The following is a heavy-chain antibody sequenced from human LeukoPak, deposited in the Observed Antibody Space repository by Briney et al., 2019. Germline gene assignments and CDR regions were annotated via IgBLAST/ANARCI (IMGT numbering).Heavy chain of an antibody. CDR2: IYYSGST. CDR3: ARRGAARPFDY. CDR1: GGSISSSSYY. Sequence: KTSETLSLTCTVSGGSISSSSYYWGWIRQPPGKGLEWIGSIYYSGSTYYNPSLKSRVTISVDTSRNQFSLKLSSVTAADTAVYYCARRGAARPFDYWGQGTLVTVSS. V-gene: IGHV4-39*01. D-gene: IGHD5-18*01. J-gene: IGHJ4*02.